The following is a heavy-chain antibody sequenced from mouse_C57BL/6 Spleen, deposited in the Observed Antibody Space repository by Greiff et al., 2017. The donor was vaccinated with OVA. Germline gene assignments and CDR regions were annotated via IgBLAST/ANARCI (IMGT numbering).Heavy chain of an antibody. CDR2: ISSGSSTI. V-gene: IGHV5-17*01. CDR1: GFTFSDYG. Sequence: VQLQQSGGGLVKPGGSLKLSCAASGFTFSDYGMHWVRQAPEKGLEWVAYISSGSSTIYYADTVKGRFTISRDNAKNTLFLQMTSLRSEDTAMYYGARATTLGYWGQGTTLTVSS. D-gene: IGHD1-1*01. J-gene: IGHJ2*01. CDR3: ARATTLGY.